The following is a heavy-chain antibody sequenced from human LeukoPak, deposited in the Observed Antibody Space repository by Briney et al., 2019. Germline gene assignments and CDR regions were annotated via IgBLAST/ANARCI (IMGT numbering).Heavy chain of an antibody. J-gene: IGHJ4*02. CDR2: ICGSGGST. V-gene: IGHV3-23*01. D-gene: IGHD3-10*01. CDR3: VKDRSYYSAGSFYIDS. CDR1: RFTFSTHT. Sequence: GGSLRLSCAASRFTFSTHTMSWVRAAPGKGLEWVSAICGSGGSTYYAHSAKSRCAVSRDNIKKMLYLQMRSLRAEATAVFHCVKDRSYYSAGSFYIDSWGQGTLVTVSS.